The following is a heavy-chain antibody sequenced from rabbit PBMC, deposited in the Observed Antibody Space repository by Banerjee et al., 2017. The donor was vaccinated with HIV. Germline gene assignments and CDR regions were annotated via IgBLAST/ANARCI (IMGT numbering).Heavy chain of an antibody. Sequence: QLVESGGGLVQPGGSLKLSCKASGFIFSSYSMSWVRQAPGKGLEWIGYIDPVFGSTYYASWVNGRFTISSDNAQSTVDLQMNSLTAADTATYFCARAPYISSSIVYIPYYFNLWGQGTLVTVS. CDR2: IDPVFGST. CDR1: GFIFSSYS. D-gene: IGHD1-1*01. CDR3: ARAPYISSSIVYIPYYFNL. J-gene: IGHJ4*01. V-gene: IGHV1S7*01.